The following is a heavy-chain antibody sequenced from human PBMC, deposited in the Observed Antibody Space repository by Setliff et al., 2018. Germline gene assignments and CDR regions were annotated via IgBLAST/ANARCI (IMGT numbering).Heavy chain of an antibody. CDR1: AFTFNKYA. J-gene: IGHJ5*02. V-gene: IGHV3-23*01. Sequence: GGSLRLSCAASAFTFNKYAVTWLRQAPGKGLEWVSSITVSGHTTYADSVEGRFTISRDNSNNTLYMQMSSLRAEDTAIYSCARDGKQYYYDSTGYYRNWFDPWGQGTLVTVSS. D-gene: IGHD3-22*01. CDR2: ITVSGHTT. CDR3: ARDGKQYYYDSTGYYRNWFDP.